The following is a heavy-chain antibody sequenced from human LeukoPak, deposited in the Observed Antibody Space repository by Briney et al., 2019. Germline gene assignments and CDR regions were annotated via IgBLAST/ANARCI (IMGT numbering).Heavy chain of an antibody. V-gene: IGHV4-34*01. CDR2: INHSGST. J-gene: IGHJ4*02. D-gene: IGHD5-18*01. CDR3: ARVGYSYGIAPYYFDY. Sequence: PSETLSLTCAVYGGSFSGYYWSWIRQPPGKGLEWIGEINHSGSTNYNPSLKSRVTISVDTSKNQFSLKLSSVTAEDTAVYYCARVGYSYGIAPYYFDYWGQGTLVTVSS. CDR1: GGSFSGYY.